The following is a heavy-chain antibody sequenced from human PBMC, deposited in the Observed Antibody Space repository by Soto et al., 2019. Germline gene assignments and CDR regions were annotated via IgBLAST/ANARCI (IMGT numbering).Heavy chain of an antibody. J-gene: IGHJ5*02. CDR1: GGSFSGYY. Sequence: QVQLQQWGAGLLKPSETLSLTCAVYGGSFSGYYWSWIRQPPGKGLEWIGEINHSGSTNYNPSLQSRVTISVDTSKNQFSLKLSSVTAADTAVYYCARGVWTEVIGENNWFDPWGQGTLVTVSS. D-gene: IGHD3-16*02. CDR2: INHSGST. V-gene: IGHV4-34*01. CDR3: ARGVWTEVIGENNWFDP.